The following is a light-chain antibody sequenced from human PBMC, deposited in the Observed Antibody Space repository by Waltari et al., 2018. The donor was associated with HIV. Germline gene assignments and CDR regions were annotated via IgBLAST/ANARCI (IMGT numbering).Light chain of an antibody. CDR1: SSNIGAGYD. J-gene: IGLJ1*01. Sequence: QSVLTQPPSVSGAPGQRVTISCTGSSSNIGAGYDVHWFQQLPGTAPELLIYVNTNRPSGVPDRFSGSKSGTSASLVITGLQAEDEADYYGQSYDSGLSAYVFGTGTKVTVL. CDR3: QSYDSGLSAYV. V-gene: IGLV1-40*01. CDR2: VNT.